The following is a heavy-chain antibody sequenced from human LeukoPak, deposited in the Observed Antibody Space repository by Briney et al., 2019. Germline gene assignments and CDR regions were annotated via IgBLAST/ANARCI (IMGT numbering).Heavy chain of an antibody. D-gene: IGHD3-3*01. CDR2: ISGSGGST. CDR3: ILDLWSGYYTGWFDP. Sequence: PGGSLRLSCAASGFTFSSYAMSWVRQAPGKGLEWVSAISGSGGSTYYADSVKGRFTISRDNSKNTLYLQMNSLRAEDTAVYYCILDLWSGYYTGWFDPWGQGTLVTVSS. V-gene: IGHV3-23*01. CDR1: GFTFSSYA. J-gene: IGHJ5*02.